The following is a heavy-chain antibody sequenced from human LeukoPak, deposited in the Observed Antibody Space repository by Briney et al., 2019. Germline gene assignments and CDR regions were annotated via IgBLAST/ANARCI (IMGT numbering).Heavy chain of an antibody. J-gene: IGHJ4*02. Sequence: SETLSLTCTVSGGSFSIYYWTWIRRPAGKVLEWIGRIYTSGSTNYNPSLKSRVTMSVDTSKNQFSLKLSSVTAADTAVYYCARFSSIAAAFDYWGQGTLVTVSS. D-gene: IGHD6-13*01. V-gene: IGHV4-4*07. CDR3: ARFSSIAAAFDY. CDR1: GGSFSIYY. CDR2: IYTSGST.